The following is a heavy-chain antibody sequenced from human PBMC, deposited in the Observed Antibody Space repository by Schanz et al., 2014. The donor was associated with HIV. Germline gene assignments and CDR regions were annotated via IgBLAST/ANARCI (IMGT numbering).Heavy chain of an antibody. CDR1: GFTFSSYW. D-gene: IGHD2-15*01. CDR2: IWYDGSNK. CDR3: ARDDCSGGSCYSNYYYGMDV. Sequence: VQLVESGGGLVQPGESLRLSCAASGFTFSSYWMSWVRQAPGKGLEWVALIWYDGSNKYYADSVKGRFTISKDNSKNTLYLQMNSLRAEDTAVYYCARDDCSGGSCYSNYYYGMDVWGQGTTVTVSS. J-gene: IGHJ6*02. V-gene: IGHV3-33*08.